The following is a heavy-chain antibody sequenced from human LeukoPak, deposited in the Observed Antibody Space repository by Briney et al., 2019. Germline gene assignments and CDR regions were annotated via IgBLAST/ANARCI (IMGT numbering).Heavy chain of an antibody. D-gene: IGHD6-13*01. Sequence: PGGSLRLSCAASGFTFDDYAMHWVRQAPGKGLEWVSGISWNSGSIGYADSVKGRFTISRDNGKNSLYLQMNSLRAEDTAVYYCARDVGEYSSTWYSTGNNWLDPWGQGTLVTVSS. V-gene: IGHV3-9*01. CDR2: ISWNSGSI. CDR1: GFTFDDYA. CDR3: ARDVGEYSSTWYSTGNNWLDP. J-gene: IGHJ5*02.